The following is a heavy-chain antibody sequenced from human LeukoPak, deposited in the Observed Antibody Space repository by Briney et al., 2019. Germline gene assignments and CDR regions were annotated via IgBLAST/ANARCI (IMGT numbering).Heavy chain of an antibody. CDR1: GFTFSAYS. CDR2: ISSGSRTI. D-gene: IGHD2-2*01. Sequence: AGGSLRLSCAASGFTFSAYSMNWVRQAPGRGLEWVSYISSGSRTIYYADSVKGRFTISRDNAKNSLYLQMNSLRAEDTAVYYCAREYCSSTSCYPIFDYWGQGTLVTVSS. V-gene: IGHV3-48*01. CDR3: AREYCSSTSCYPIFDY. J-gene: IGHJ4*02.